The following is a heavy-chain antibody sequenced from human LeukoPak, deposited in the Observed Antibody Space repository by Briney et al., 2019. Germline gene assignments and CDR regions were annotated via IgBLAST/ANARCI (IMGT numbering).Heavy chain of an antibody. Sequence: GGSLRLSCAASGFTFSSYAMSWVRQAPGKGLEWVSGISSSGSGGSTYYADSVKGRFTISRDNSKNTLYLQMNSLRAEDTAVYYCAKEGRGVIAVAGTVYYWGQGTLVTVSS. J-gene: IGHJ4*02. CDR2: ISSSGSGGST. CDR3: AKEGRGVIAVAGTVYY. D-gene: IGHD6-19*01. V-gene: IGHV3-23*01. CDR1: GFTFSSYA.